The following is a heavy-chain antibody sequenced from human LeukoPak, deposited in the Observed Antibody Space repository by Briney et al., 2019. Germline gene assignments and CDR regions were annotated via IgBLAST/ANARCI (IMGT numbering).Heavy chain of an antibody. J-gene: IGHJ4*02. Sequence: SEILSLTCTVSGGSISSGGYYWSWIRQHPGKGLEWIGYIYYSGSTYYNPSLKSRVTISVDTSKNQFSLKLNSVTAADTAVYYCAREIVATFDYWGQGTLVTVSS. CDR2: IYYSGST. CDR1: GGSISSGGYY. D-gene: IGHD2-15*01. CDR3: AREIVATFDY. V-gene: IGHV4-31*03.